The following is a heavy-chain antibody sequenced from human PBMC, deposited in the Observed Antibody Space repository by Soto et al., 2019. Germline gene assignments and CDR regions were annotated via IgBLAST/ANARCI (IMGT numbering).Heavy chain of an antibody. D-gene: IGHD3-16*01. CDR1: GYKFTTYG. Sequence: QIQLVQSGAEVKKPGASVNISCKASGYKFTTYGVTWVRQAPGQGLEWMGGISTYSGNTDYTQNFQDRVTMTTDTSTSTAYMEVRSLRSDDTAVYYCARGLGTNGLDVWGQGTTVTVSS. J-gene: IGHJ6*02. CDR3: ARGLGTNGLDV. V-gene: IGHV1-18*01. CDR2: ISTYSGNT.